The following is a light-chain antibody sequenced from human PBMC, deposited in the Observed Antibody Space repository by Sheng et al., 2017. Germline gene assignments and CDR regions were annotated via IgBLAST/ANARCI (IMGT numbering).Light chain of an antibody. J-gene: IGLJ2*01. V-gene: IGLV6-57*01. Sequence: NFMLTQPHSVSASPGETVTISCTRSRGSIATNYVQWYRQRPGRSPATVIYENNQRLSGVPDWFTGSIDSSSNSATLTISGLMTEDEADYYCQSYDSNRLVVFGGGTEADRP. CDR2: ENN. CDR3: QSYDSNRLVV. CDR1: RGSIATNY.